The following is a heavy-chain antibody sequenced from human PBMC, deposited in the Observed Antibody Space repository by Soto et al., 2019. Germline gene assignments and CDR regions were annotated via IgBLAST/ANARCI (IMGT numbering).Heavy chain of an antibody. CDR1: GFTFSSYA. D-gene: IGHD5-18*01. Sequence: QVQLVESGGGVVQPGRSLRLSCAASGFTFSSYAMHWVRQAPGKGLEWVAVISYDGSNKYYADSVKGRFTISRDNSKNTLYLQMNSLRAEDTAVYYWASTRGYSYGTDYWGQGTLVTVSS. J-gene: IGHJ4*02. CDR2: ISYDGSNK. V-gene: IGHV3-30-3*01. CDR3: ASTRGYSYGTDY.